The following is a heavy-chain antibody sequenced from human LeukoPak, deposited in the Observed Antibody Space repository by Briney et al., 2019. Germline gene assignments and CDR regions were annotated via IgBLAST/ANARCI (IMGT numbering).Heavy chain of an antibody. Sequence: GGPLTLSCAASGFPFSSYSMNWVPQAPGKGREWVSSISSSSSYIYYADSVKGRFTISRDNAKNSLYLQMNSLRAEDTAVYYCARGQELLWFGELFPYYMDVWGKGTTVTISS. V-gene: IGHV3-21*01. CDR1: GFPFSSYS. D-gene: IGHD3-10*01. J-gene: IGHJ6*03. CDR2: ISSSSSYI. CDR3: ARGQELLWFGELFPYYMDV.